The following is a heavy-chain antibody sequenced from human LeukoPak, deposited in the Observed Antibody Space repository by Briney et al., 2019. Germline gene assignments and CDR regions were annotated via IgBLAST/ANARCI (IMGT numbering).Heavy chain of an antibody. Sequence: GGSLRLSCAASGFTFSSYEMNWVRQAPGKGLEWVSYISSSGSTIYYADSVKGRFTISRDNAKNSLYLQMNSLRAEDTAVYCCARLPRGMITFGGVIGGYGMDVWGQGTTVTVSS. V-gene: IGHV3-48*03. D-gene: IGHD3-16*02. J-gene: IGHJ6*02. CDR2: ISSSGSTI. CDR1: GFTFSSYE. CDR3: ARLPRGMITFGGVIGGYGMDV.